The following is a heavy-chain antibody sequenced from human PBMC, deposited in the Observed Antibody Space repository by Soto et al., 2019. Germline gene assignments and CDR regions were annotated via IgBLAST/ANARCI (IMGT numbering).Heavy chain of an antibody. CDR3: ADSWLPTSY. CDR1: GFSFSHYR. Sequence: PGGSLRLSCAASGFSFSHYRMHWVRQAPGKGLVWVSRISPDGRTSTYADPVKGRFTISRDSAKSTLYLQMNSLTVEDGAVYYCADSWLPTSYWGPGTLVTVSS. D-gene: IGHD3-10*01. CDR2: ISPDGRTS. V-gene: IGHV3-74*01. J-gene: IGHJ4*02.